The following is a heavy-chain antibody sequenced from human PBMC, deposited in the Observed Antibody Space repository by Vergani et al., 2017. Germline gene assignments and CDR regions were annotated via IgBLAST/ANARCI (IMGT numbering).Heavy chain of an antibody. J-gene: IGHJ4*02. CDR3: ARSDSNYVFFDY. D-gene: IGHD4-11*01. CDR2: IYHSGST. CDR1: GHFISSGFY. Sequence: QVQLQESGPGLVEPSETLSLTCAVSGHFISSGFYWGWIRQPPGKGLEWIASIYHSGSTYYNPSLKSRVSISKDTSKNQFSLKLSSVTAADTAVYYCARSDSNYVFFDYWGQGTLVTVSS. V-gene: IGHV4-38-2*01.